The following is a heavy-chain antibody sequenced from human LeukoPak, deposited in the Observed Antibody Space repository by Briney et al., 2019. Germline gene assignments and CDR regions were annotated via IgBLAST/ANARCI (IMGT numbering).Heavy chain of an antibody. J-gene: IGHJ4*02. CDR2: ISYDGSNK. CDR1: GFTFSSYA. CDR3: AKVLSKGGGYYLTDF. V-gene: IGHV3-30-3*01. Sequence: GGSLRLSCAASGFTFSSYAIHWGGQAPGNGVELGAVISYDGSNKYYADSVKGRFTISRDNSKNTLYLQMNSLRVEDSAVYYCAKVLSKGGGYYLTDFWGQGTLVTVSS. D-gene: IGHD3-22*01.